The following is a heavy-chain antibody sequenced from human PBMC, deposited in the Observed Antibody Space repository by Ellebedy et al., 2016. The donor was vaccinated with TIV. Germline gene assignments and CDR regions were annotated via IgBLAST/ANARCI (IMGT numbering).Heavy chain of an antibody. V-gene: IGHV1-46*01. CDR3: ARGDNYYYDSSGYYYNY. D-gene: IGHD3-22*01. CDR2: INPTSGSS. Sequence: ASVKVSRKASGYTFTNYFLYWVRQAPGQGLEWMGIINPTSGSSNYAQKFQGRVTMTRDTSTSTVYMVLSSLRSEDTAVYYCARGDNYYYDSSGYYYNYWGQGTLVTVSS. CDR1: GYTFTNYF. J-gene: IGHJ4*02.